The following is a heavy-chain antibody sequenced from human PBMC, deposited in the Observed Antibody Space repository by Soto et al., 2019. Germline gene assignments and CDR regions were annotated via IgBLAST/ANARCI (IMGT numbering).Heavy chain of an antibody. CDR1: GYSISSGYY. V-gene: IGHV4-38-2*01. J-gene: IGHJ5*02. D-gene: IGHD6-13*01. CDR3: ARGVPAAGTDWFDP. Sequence: PSETLSLTCAVSGYSISSGYYWGWIRQPPGKGLEWIGSIYHSGSTYYNPSLKSRVTISVDTSKNQVSLNLTSVTAADTAVYYCARGVPAAGTDWFDPWGQGTLVTVSS. CDR2: IYHSGST.